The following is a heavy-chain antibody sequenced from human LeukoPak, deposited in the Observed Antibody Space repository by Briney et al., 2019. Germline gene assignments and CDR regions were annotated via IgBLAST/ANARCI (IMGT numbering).Heavy chain of an antibody. J-gene: IGHJ6*02. CDR1: GFTFSSYS. Sequence: GGSLRLSCAASGFTFSSYSMNWVRQAPGKGLEWVSSISSSSSYIYYADSVKGRFTISRDNAKNSLYLQMNSLRAEDTAVYYCARDYGDPYYYFYDMDVWGQGTTVTVSS. CDR3: ARDYGDPYYYFYDMDV. D-gene: IGHD4-17*01. V-gene: IGHV3-21*01. CDR2: ISSSSSYI.